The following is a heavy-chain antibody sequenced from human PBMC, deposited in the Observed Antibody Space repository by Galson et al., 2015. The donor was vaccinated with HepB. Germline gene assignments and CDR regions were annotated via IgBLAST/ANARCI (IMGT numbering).Heavy chain of an antibody. CDR3: ARDLDYYGSGSGGWFDP. D-gene: IGHD3-10*01. CDR2: ISYDGSNK. J-gene: IGHJ5*02. CDR1: GFTFSSYA. V-gene: IGHV3-30*04. Sequence: SLRLSCAASGFTFSSYAMHWVRQAPGKGLEWVAVISYDGSNKYCADSVKGRFTISRDNSKNTLYLQMNSLRAEDTAVYYCARDLDYYGSGSGGWFDPWGQGTLVTVSS.